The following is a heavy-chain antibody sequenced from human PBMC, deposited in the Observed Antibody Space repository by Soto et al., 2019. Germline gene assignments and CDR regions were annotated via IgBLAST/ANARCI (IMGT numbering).Heavy chain of an antibody. CDR3: ATGRRVQEFEY. Sequence: GESLKISCQGSGYNFTTYWITCVRQMPGKGLEGMGRTDPSDSYTNYSPSFQGHVTTSADKSINTASLQWSSLKASDTAMYFCATGRRVQEFEYWGQGTMVTVSS. CDR1: GYNFTTYW. CDR2: TDPSDSYT. J-gene: IGHJ4*02. V-gene: IGHV5-10-1*01. D-gene: IGHD2-8*02.